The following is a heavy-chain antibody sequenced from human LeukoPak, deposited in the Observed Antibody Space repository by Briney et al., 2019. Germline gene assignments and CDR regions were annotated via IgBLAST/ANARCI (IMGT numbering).Heavy chain of an antibody. J-gene: IGHJ6*04. CDR3: AAVAGRFYGMDF. D-gene: IGHD6-19*01. CDR2: INAGNGNT. V-gene: IGHV1-3*01. Sequence: ASVKVSCKASGYTFTSYAMHWVRQAPGQRLEWMGWINAGNGNTKYSQKFQGRVTITRDTSASTAYMELSSLRSEDTAVYYCAAVAGRFYGMDFWGKGTTVTVSS. CDR1: GYTFTSYA.